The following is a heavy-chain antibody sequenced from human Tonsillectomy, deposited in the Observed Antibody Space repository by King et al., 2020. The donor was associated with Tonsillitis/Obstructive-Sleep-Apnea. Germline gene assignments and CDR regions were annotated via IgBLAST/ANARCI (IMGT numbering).Heavy chain of an antibody. V-gene: IGHV4-59*01. CDR1: GGSISSYY. CDR2: IYYSGST. D-gene: IGHD3-10*01. Sequence: QLQESGPGLVKPSETLSLTCTVSGGSISSYYWSWIRQPPGKGLEWIGYIYYSGSTNYNPSLKSRVTISVDTSKNQFSLKLSSVTAADPAVYYCARPAHYGPGNYYSESGYSYGMDVGGQRTTVTAS. J-gene: IGHJ6*02. CDR3: ARPAHYGPGNYYSESGYSYGMDV.